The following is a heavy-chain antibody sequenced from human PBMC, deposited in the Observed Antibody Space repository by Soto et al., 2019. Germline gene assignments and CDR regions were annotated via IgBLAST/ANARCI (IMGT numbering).Heavy chain of an antibody. V-gene: IGHV1-69*08. D-gene: IGHD2-2*01. Sequence: QVQLVQSGAEVKKPGSSVKVSCKASGGTFSSYTISWVRQAPGQGLEWMGRIIPILGIANYAQKFQGRVTITADKSTSTAYRELSSLRSEDTAVYYCAIDGDIVVVPAATPVYNWFDPWGQGTLVTVSS. CDR3: AIDGDIVVVPAATPVYNWFDP. CDR2: IIPILGIA. CDR1: GGTFSSYT. J-gene: IGHJ5*02.